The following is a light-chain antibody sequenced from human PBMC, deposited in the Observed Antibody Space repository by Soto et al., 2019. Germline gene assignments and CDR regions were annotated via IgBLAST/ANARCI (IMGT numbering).Light chain of an antibody. V-gene: IGKV3-20*01. CDR1: QSVSSSS. CDR2: GAS. Sequence: EIVLTQSPGTLSLSPGERATLSCRASQSVSSSSLAWYQQKPGQAPRLLIYGASSRATGIPDRFSGSGSGTDFTLTISRLEPEDFAVYYCQQYGSSLWTFGRGTNVEIK. CDR3: QQYGSSLWT. J-gene: IGKJ1*01.